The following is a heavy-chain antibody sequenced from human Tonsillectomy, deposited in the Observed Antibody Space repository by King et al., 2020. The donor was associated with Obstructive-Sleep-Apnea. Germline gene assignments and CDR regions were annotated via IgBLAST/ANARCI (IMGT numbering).Heavy chain of an antibody. CDR2: IGTAGDT. CDR1: GFTFSSYD. CDR3: TRAPPYCSGGSCHESYYYGMDV. Sequence: VQLVESGGGLVQPGGSLRLSCAASGFTFSSYDMHWVRQVTGKGLDWVSAIGTAGDTYYPGSVKGRFTISRENATNSLYLQMNSLRAGDTAVYYCTRAPPYCSGGSCHESYYYGMDVWGQGTTVTVSS. D-gene: IGHD2-15*01. V-gene: IGHV3-13*01. J-gene: IGHJ6*02.